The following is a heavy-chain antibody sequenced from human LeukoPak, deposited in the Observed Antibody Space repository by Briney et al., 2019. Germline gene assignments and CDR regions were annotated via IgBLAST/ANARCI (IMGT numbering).Heavy chain of an antibody. Sequence: GGSLRLSCTASGFTFSSCAMSWVRQAPGKWLEWVSVIGGSGVPAYYADSVKGRFTISRDSSKNTLYLQMYSLRAEDTAMYYCAVKRTSIPAPYDYWGQGTLVTVSS. CDR3: AVKRTSIPAPYDY. V-gene: IGHV3-23*01. J-gene: IGHJ4*02. CDR1: GFTFSSCA. CDR2: IGGSGVPA. D-gene: IGHD6-6*01.